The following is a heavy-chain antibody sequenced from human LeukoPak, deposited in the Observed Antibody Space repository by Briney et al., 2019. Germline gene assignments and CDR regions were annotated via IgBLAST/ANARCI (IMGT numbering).Heavy chain of an antibody. V-gene: IGHV1-2*06. Sequence: ASVRVSCKASGYTFTGYYMHWVRQAPGQGLEWMGRINPNSGGTNYAQKFQGRVTMTRDTSISTAYMELSRLRSDDTAVYYCARVKQPYYDSSGYYKGAYYFDYWGQGTLVTVSS. J-gene: IGHJ4*02. CDR3: ARVKQPYYDSSGYYKGAYYFDY. CDR1: GYTFTGYY. D-gene: IGHD3-22*01. CDR2: INPNSGGT.